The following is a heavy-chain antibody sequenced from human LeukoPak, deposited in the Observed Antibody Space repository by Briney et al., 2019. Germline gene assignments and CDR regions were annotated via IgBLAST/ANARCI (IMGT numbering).Heavy chain of an antibody. D-gene: IGHD3-9*01. J-gene: IGHJ4*02. Sequence: GRSLRLSCAASGFTFSSYGMHWVRQAPGKGLEWVAVISYDGSNKYYADSVKGRFTISRDDSKNTLYLQMNSLRAEDTAVYCCATYDTLTPDYWGQGTLVTVSS. CDR3: ATYDTLTPDY. CDR2: ISYDGSNK. CDR1: GFTFSSYG. V-gene: IGHV3-30*03.